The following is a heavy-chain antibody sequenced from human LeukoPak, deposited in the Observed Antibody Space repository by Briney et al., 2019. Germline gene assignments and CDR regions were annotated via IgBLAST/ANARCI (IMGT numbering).Heavy chain of an antibody. CDR2: IDPSDSYT. CDR1: GYRFTSYW. J-gene: IGHJ5*02. V-gene: IGHV5-10-1*01. CDR3: ARHRPMYSRWFDP. Sequence: GESLEISCKGSGYRFTSYWISWVRPMPGQGLELGGRIDPSDSYTNYSPSFQGHVTISADKSISTAYLQWSSLKASDTAMYYCARHRPMYSRWFDPWGEGTLVTVSS. D-gene: IGHD6-13*01.